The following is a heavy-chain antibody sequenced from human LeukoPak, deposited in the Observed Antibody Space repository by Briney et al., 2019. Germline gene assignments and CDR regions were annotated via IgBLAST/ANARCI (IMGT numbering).Heavy chain of an antibody. J-gene: IGHJ3*02. Sequence: PSETLSLTCIVSDGSVSAYYWSWIRQTPGKGLEWIGYIYYSGSTNYNPSLKSRATISIDTSKNQFSLKLSSVTAADTAVYYCARAPVWFGELMDAFDIWGQGTMVTVSS. CDR1: DGSVSAYY. CDR2: IYYSGST. D-gene: IGHD3-10*01. V-gene: IGHV4-59*02. CDR3: ARAPVWFGELMDAFDI.